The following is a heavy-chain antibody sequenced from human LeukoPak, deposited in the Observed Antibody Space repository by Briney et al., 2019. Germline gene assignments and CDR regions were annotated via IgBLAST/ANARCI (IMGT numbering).Heavy chain of an antibody. D-gene: IGHD3-10*01. J-gene: IGHJ3*02. CDR2: IYYSGGT. V-gene: IGHV4-31*03. CDR1: GGSINSGGHY. CDR3: ARDEDSGYGSGSSI. Sequence: SETLSLTCTVSGGSINSGGHYWTWVRQFPGKGLEWIGYIYYSGGTYYNPSLRSRITISKDTSNNQFSLRLTSVTAADTAVYYCARDEDSGYGSGSSIWGQGTMVTVSS.